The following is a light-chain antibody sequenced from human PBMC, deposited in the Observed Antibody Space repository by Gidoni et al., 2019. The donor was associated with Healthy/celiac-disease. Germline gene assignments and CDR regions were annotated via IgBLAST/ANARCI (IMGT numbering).Light chain of an antibody. CDR1: QSLSSY. J-gene: IGKJ2*01. Sequence: GARCDITCRARQSLSSYLNWYQQKPGQAPKLLIYAASSLQSGVPSRFSGSGSGTDFTLTISSLQPEDFATYYCQQSYSTPYTFGQXTKLEIK. V-gene: IGKV1-39*01. CDR2: AAS. CDR3: QQSYSTPYT.